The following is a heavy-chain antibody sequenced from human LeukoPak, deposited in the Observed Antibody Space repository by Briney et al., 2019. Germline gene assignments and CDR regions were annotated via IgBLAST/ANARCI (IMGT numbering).Heavy chain of an antibody. D-gene: IGHD6-19*01. Sequence: PSETLSLTCSVSGGSISSYSWTWIRQPPGKGLEWIGFIDYSGSTNYNPSLKSRVTISVDTSKNQFSLKLSSVTAADTAVYYCARGVTGGWYGDFQHWGQGTLVTVSS. CDR3: ARGVTGGWYGDFQH. J-gene: IGHJ1*01. CDR1: GGSISSYS. V-gene: IGHV4-59*13. CDR2: IDYSGST.